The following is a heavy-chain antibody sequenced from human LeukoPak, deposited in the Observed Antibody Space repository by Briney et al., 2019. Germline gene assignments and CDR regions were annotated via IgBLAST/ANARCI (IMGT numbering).Heavy chain of an antibody. CDR2: INSDGSRT. J-gene: IGHJ3*02. D-gene: IGHD6-19*01. V-gene: IGHV3-74*01. CDR1: GFTFSTYW. Sequence: PGGSLRLSCAASGFTFSTYWMDWVRQAPGKGLVWVSRINSDGSRTTYADSVKGRFTISRDNAKNTLYLQMNSLRTEDTAVYYCARPETQYSSGLDGFDIWGQGTMVTVSS. CDR3: ARPETQYSSGLDGFDI.